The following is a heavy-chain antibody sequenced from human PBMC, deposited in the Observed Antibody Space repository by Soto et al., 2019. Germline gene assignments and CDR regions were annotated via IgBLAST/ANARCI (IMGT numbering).Heavy chain of an antibody. Sequence: GGALRLSCAASVFTVSSYAMSWVRQAPGKGLEWVSAISGSGGSTYYADSVKGRFTISRDNSKNTLYLQMNSLRAEDTAVYYCAKDIEYSSAPGAFDIWGQGTMVTVSS. V-gene: IGHV3-23*01. CDR1: VFTVSSYA. CDR3: AKDIEYSSAPGAFDI. D-gene: IGHD6-6*01. CDR2: ISGSGGST. J-gene: IGHJ3*02.